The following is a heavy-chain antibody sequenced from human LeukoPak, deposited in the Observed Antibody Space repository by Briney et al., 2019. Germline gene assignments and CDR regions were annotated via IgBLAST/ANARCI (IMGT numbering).Heavy chain of an antibody. J-gene: IGHJ4*02. CDR2: ISGTGDST. CDR1: SFTFSSYV. D-gene: IGHD3-10*01. CDR3: AKRGLPDY. V-gene: IGHV3-23*01. Sequence: PGGSLRLSCGASSFTFSSYVMSWVRQAPGKGLEWVSAISGTGDSTYYADSVTGRFSISRDNSKNTLYVQMNSLRAEDTAVYYCAKRGLPDYWGQGTLVTVSS.